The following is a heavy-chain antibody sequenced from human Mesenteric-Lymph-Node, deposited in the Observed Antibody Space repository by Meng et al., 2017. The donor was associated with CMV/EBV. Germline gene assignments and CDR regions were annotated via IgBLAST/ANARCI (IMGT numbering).Heavy chain of an antibody. CDR3: ATLGACNFDH. J-gene: IGHJ4*02. CDR1: GYICIAYS. CDR2: ISPRTGDT. V-gene: IGHV1-2*02. D-gene: IGHD1-26*01. Sequence: SCTTSGYICIAYSIRRGRQALGRGPEGLGWISPRTGDTNNAQQFEGRVTMTRDTSIRGAYLEIRSLRSDDTALYYGATLGACNFDHWGQGTLVTVSS.